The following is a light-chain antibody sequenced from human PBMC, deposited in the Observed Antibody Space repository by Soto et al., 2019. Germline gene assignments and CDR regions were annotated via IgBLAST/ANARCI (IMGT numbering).Light chain of an antibody. J-gene: IGLJ1*01. Sequence: QSALTQPRSVSGSPGQWVTISCTATSSYVGGYNSISWYQQHPGKAPRLLIYDVNVRPAGVPHRFSGSRSGNTASLTISGLQPEDEPDFYCCSFAGTGTHYVFGTGTKLTVL. CDR2: DVN. V-gene: IGLV2-11*01. CDR1: SSYVGGYNS. CDR3: CSFAGTGTHYV.